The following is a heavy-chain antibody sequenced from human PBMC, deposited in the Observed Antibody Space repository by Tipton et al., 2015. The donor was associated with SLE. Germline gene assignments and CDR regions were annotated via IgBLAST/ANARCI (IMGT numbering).Heavy chain of an antibody. CDR2: INHSGST. CDR3: ARGRGSSSSGHY. Sequence: TLSPTCAVYGGSFSGYYWSWIRQPPGKGLEWIGEINHSGSTNYNPSLKSRVTISVDTSKNQFSLKLSSVTAADTAVYYCARGRGSSSSGHYWGQGTLVTVSS. J-gene: IGHJ4*02. CDR1: GGSFSGYY. D-gene: IGHD6-6*01. V-gene: IGHV4-34*01.